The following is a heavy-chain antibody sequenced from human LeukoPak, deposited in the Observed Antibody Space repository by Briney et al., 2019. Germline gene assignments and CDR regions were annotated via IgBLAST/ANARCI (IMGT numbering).Heavy chain of an antibody. CDR2: IYSDGST. J-gene: IGHJ4*02. Sequence: GGSLRLSCAASGFTVSSNYMSWVRQAPGKGLDWVSLIYSDGSTYYADSVKGRFTISRDNSKNTLYLQMNSLRAEDTAVYYCARDLITMVRGVIYYWGQGTLVTVSS. CDR3: ARDLITMVRGVIYY. V-gene: IGHV3-53*05. D-gene: IGHD3-10*01. CDR1: GFTVSSNY.